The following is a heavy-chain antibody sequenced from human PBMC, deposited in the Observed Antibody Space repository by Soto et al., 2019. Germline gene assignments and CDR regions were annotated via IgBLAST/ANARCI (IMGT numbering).Heavy chain of an antibody. CDR1: GFTFSSYG. Sequence: QVQLVESGGGVVQPGRSLRLSCAASGFTFSSYGMHWVRQAPGKGLEWVAVISYDGSNKYYADSVKGRFTISRDNSKNTLYLQMNSLRAEDTAVYYCAKGLEAVAGIVDYWGQGTLVTVSS. CDR3: AKGLEAVAGIVDY. J-gene: IGHJ4*02. D-gene: IGHD6-19*01. CDR2: ISYDGSNK. V-gene: IGHV3-30*18.